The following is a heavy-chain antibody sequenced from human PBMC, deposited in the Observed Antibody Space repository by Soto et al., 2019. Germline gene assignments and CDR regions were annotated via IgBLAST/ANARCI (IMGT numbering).Heavy chain of an antibody. J-gene: IGHJ6*02. V-gene: IGHV3-13*05. Sequence: EVQLVESGGGLVQPGGSLRLSCEASGFTFRNYDMHWVRQGTGKGLEWVSGISAAGDPDYADSVEGRFTISRENAQNSFFLQRNSLRVADTAVYYCARTYRDFYGLDVWGQATTVIVSS. CDR2: ISAAGDP. CDR1: GFTFRNYD. D-gene: IGHD4-4*01. CDR3: ARTYRDFYGLDV.